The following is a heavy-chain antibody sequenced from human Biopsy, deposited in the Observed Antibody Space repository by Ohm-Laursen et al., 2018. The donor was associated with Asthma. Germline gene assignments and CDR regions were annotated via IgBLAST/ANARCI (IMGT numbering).Heavy chain of an antibody. CDR1: GGTFSNFA. V-gene: IGHV1-69*13. D-gene: IGHD6-19*01. J-gene: IGHJ6*02. CDR2: IMTVFGTT. Sequence: ASVKVSCKVPGGTFSNFAISWVRQAPGQGLEWLGGIMTVFGTTNYAKKFKGRVTITADESTSTAYMEVTSLRSEDTAIYYCARCQVGYSSGWSLLLKKIYYSGMDVWGQGTAVTVSS. CDR3: ARCQVGYSSGWSLLLKKIYYSGMDV.